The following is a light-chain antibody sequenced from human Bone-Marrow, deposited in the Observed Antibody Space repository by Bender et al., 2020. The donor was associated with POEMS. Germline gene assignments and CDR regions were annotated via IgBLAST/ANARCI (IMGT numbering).Light chain of an antibody. V-gene: IGLV1-44*01. CDR3: AAWDDRLDGWV. J-gene: IGLJ3*02. CDR1: SSNIGSNT. Sequence: QSVLTQPPSASGTPGQRVTISCSGTSSNIGSNTVTWYQQLPGTAPKLLMYTNNQRPSGLPDRFSGSKSGTSASLAISGVQSEDAAEYHCAAWDDRLDGWVFGGGTNLAVL. CDR2: TNN.